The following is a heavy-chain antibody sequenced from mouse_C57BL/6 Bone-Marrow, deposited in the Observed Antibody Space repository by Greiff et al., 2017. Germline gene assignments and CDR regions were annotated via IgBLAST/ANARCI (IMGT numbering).Heavy chain of an antibody. J-gene: IGHJ4*01. CDR2: IYPSDSET. CDR3: ARGSNYPYYAMDY. Sequence: QVHVKQSGAELVRPGSSVKLSCKASGYTFTSYWMDWVKQRPGQGLEWIGNIYPSDSETHYNQKFKDKATLTVDKSSSTAYMQLSSLTSEDSAVYYCARGSNYPYYAMDYWGQGTSVTVSS. V-gene: IGHV1-61*01. CDR1: GYTFTSYW. D-gene: IGHD2-5*01.